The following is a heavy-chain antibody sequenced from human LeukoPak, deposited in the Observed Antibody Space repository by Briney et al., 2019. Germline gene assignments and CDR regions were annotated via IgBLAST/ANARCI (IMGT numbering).Heavy chain of an antibody. V-gene: IGHV1-69*13. J-gene: IGHJ4*02. Sequence: WASVKVSCKASGGTFSSYAISWVRQAPGQGLEWMGGIIPIFGTANYAQKFQGRVTIAADESTSTAYMELSNLRSEDTAVYYCARPRDYTGYYQYYFDYWGQGTLVTVSS. CDR1: GGTFSSYA. D-gene: IGHD3-9*01. CDR3: ARPRDYTGYYQYYFDY. CDR2: IIPIFGTA.